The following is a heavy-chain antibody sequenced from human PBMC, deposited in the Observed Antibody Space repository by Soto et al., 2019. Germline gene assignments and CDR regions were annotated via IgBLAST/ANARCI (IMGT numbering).Heavy chain of an antibody. CDR3: ARFRGSIAVDDYYGMDV. CDR1: GGTFSSYA. J-gene: IGHJ6*02. D-gene: IGHD6-19*01. CDR2: IIPIFGTA. V-gene: IGHV1-69*06. Sequence: SVKFSCKASGGTFSSYAISWVRQAPGQGLEWMGGIIPIFGTANYAQKFQGRVTITADKCTSTAYMELSSLRSEDTAVYYCARFRGSIAVDDYYGMDVWGQGTTGTVAS.